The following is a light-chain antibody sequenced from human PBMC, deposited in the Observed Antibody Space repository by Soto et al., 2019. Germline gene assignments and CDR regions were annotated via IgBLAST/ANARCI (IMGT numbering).Light chain of an antibody. CDR1: QSVSSTY. V-gene: IGKV3-20*01. Sequence: IVLTQSPGTLSLSPGERATLSCRASQSVSSTYIAWYQQNPGQAPRLLIYGASSRATGIPARFSGSGSAKDFTLTISRLEPEDFAVYFCQQYGRSPPFTFGQGTKVEIK. CDR3: QQYGRSPPFT. CDR2: GAS. J-gene: IGKJ2*01.